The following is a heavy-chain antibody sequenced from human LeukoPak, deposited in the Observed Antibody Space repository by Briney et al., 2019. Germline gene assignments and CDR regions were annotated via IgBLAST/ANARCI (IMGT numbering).Heavy chain of an antibody. CDR3: AREMAPARSAFDL. CDR2: INPSRGGT. CDR1: GYTFTGSF. Sequence: ASVKVSCKASGYTFTGSFRHWVSQARGQGVEWMGRINPSRGGTNNAHKFQGRVIMPSDTPIRTAYMSASRLRSDRTAVCYFAREMAPARSAFDLWGQGTRVSVSS. J-gene: IGHJ3*01. D-gene: IGHD5-24*01. V-gene: IGHV1-2*06.